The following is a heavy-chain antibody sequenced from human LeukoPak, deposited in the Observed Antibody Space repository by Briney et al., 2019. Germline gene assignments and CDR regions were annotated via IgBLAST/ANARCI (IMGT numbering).Heavy chain of an antibody. D-gene: IGHD6-13*01. CDR1: GFTFSTYW. V-gene: IGHV3-74*01. Sequence: QPGGFLRLSCAASGFTFSTYWMHWVRQAPGQGPVWVSRISPDGSTTTYADSVRGRFSISRDNAKNTLYMQMNSLRVDDTAVYYCVRGSSTWSPLGDYWGQGTLVTVST. CDR2: ISPDGSTT. CDR3: VRGSSTWSPLGDY. J-gene: IGHJ4*02.